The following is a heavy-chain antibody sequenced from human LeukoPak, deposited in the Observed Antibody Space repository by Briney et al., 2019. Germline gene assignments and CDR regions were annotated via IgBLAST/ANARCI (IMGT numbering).Heavy chain of an antibody. CDR2: IYPGDSDT. CDR1: GYTFTSYW. V-gene: IGHV5-51*01. J-gene: IGHJ4*02. D-gene: IGHD3-10*01. Sequence: GESLKISCKGSGYTFTSYWIGWVRQMPGKGLEWMGIIYPGDSDTRYSPSFQGQVTISADKSISTAYLQWSSLKASDTAMYYCARLQTAPYGPGSYPGDWGQGTLVTVSS. CDR3: ARLQTAPYGPGSYPGD.